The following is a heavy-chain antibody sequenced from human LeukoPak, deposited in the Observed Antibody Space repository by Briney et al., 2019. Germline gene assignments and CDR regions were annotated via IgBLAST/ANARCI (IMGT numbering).Heavy chain of an antibody. D-gene: IGHD6-19*01. CDR1: GGSFSGYY. J-gene: IGHJ4*01. CDR2: INHSGST. Sequence: PSETLSLACAVYGGSFSGYYWSWIRQPPGKGLEWIGEINHSGSTNYNPSLKSRVTISVDTSKNQFSLKLSSVTAADTAVYYCARGRRNSGYWGHGTLVTVSS. V-gene: IGHV4-34*01. CDR3: ARGRRNSGY.